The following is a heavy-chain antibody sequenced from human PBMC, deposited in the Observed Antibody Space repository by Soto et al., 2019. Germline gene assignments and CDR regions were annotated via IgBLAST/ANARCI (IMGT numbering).Heavy chain of an antibody. V-gene: IGHV4-59*08. Sequence: SETLSLTCTVSGGSISSYYWSWIRQPPGKGLEWIGYIYYSGSTNYNPSLKSRVTISVDTSKNQFSLKLSSVTAADTAVYYCARQLNYDFWSGYPTWFDPWGQGTLVTVSS. J-gene: IGHJ5*02. D-gene: IGHD3-3*01. CDR3: ARQLNYDFWSGYPTWFDP. CDR2: IYYSGST. CDR1: GGSISSYY.